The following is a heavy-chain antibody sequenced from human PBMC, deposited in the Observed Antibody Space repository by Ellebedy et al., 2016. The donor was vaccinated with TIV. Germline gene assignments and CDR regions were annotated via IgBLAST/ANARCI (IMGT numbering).Heavy chain of an antibody. CDR1: GFTFSDYH. CDR2: ISGSGGST. CDR3: AKGGPLGRSRLMDYYFDY. J-gene: IGHJ4*02. D-gene: IGHD2-8*01. Sequence: GGSLRLXXAASGFTFSDYHMSWVRQAPGKGLEWVSAISGSGGSTYYADSVKGRFTISRDNSKNTLYLQMNSLRAEDTAVYYCAKGGPLGRSRLMDYYFDYWGQGTLVTVSS. V-gene: IGHV3-23*01.